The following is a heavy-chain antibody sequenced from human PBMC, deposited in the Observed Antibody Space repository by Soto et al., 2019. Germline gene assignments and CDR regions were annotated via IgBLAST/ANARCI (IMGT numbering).Heavy chain of an antibody. CDR3: ARIRRSSGWYDSDY. V-gene: IGHV2-26*01. D-gene: IGHD6-19*01. J-gene: IGHJ4*02. CDR1: GFSLSNVRMG. Sequence: QVTLKESGPVLVKPTETLTLTCTVSGFSLSNVRMGVSWIRQPPGKALEWLAHIFSNDEKSYSTSLKSRLTISKDTSKRQVVLTMTNMDPVDTATYSCARIRRSSGWYDSDYWGQGTLVTVSS. CDR2: IFSNDEK.